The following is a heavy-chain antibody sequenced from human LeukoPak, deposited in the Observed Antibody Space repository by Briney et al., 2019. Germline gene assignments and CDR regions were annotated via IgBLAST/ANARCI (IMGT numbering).Heavy chain of an antibody. Sequence: PGGSLRLSCAASGFTFNSYSMNWVRQAPGKGLEWVSYISHTSESTYYADSVRGRFSISRDDAKSSLYLQMNSLRDEDTAVYYCAKSMVSLYGMDVWGQGTTVTVSS. CDR2: ISHTSEST. J-gene: IGHJ6*02. CDR1: GFTFNSYS. V-gene: IGHV3-48*02. D-gene: IGHD5-18*01. CDR3: AKSMVSLYGMDV.